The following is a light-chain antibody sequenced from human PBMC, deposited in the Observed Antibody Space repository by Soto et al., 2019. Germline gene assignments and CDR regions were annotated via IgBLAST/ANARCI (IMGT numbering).Light chain of an antibody. V-gene: IGKV3-20*01. J-gene: IGKJ1*01. Sequence: GERATLSCRASQSVSNNYLAWYQQKPGQAPRLLIYDVSNRATGIPDRFSGSGSGTDFTLIISRLEPEDSAVYYCQQYGGSPPQTFGQGTKVDIK. CDR1: QSVSNNY. CDR3: QQYGGSPPQT. CDR2: DVS.